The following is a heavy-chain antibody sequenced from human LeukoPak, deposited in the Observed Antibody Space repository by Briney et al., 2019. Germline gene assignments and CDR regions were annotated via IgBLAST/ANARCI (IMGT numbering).Heavy chain of an antibody. CDR1: GFTFSSYS. V-gene: IGHV3-21*01. D-gene: IGHD6-19*01. CDR2: ISSSSSYI. Sequence: GGSLRLSCAASGFTFSSYSMNWVRQPPAKGLEWVSSISSSSSYIYYADSVKGRFTISRDNAKNSLYLQMNSLRAEDTAVYYCARVADGWYGYYYYYMDVWGKGTTVTVSS. J-gene: IGHJ6*03. CDR3: ARVADGWYGYYYYYMDV.